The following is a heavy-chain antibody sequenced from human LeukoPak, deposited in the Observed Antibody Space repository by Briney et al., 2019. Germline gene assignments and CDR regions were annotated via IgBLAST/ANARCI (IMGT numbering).Heavy chain of an antibody. V-gene: IGHV1-69*13. CDR3: ARARVDFWSGHFDY. J-gene: IGHJ4*02. CDR1: GGTFSTYT. CDR2: IIPIFGTS. D-gene: IGHD3-3*01. Sequence: ASVKVSCKASGGTFSTYTIIWVRQTPGQGLEWMGGIIPIFGTSNYAQKFQGRVTITADESTSTAYMELSSLRSEDTAVYYCARARVDFWSGHFDYWGQGTLVTVSS.